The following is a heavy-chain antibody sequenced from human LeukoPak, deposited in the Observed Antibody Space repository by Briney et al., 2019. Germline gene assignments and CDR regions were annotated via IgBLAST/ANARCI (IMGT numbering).Heavy chain of an antibody. CDR2: ISGSGGST. D-gene: IGHD3-22*01. J-gene: IGHJ4*02. Sequence: GGSLRLSCAASGFTFSSYGMSWVRQAPGKGLEWVSAISGSGGSTYYADSVKGRFTISRDNSKTTLYLQMNSLRAEDTAVYYCAKDPNYYDSSGSTYWGQGTLVTVSS. CDR1: GFTFSSYG. CDR3: AKDPNYYDSSGSTY. V-gene: IGHV3-23*01.